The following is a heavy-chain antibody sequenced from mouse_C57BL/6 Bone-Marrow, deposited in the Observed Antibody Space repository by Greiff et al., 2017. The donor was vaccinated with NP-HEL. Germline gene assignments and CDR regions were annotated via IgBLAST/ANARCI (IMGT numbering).Heavy chain of an antibody. CDR2: INPSTGGT. CDR1: GYSFTGYY. Sequence: VQLQQSGPELVKPGASVKISCKASGYSFTGYYMNWVKQSPEKSLEWIGEINPSTGGTTYNQKFKAKATLTVDKSSSTAYMQLKSLTSEDSAVYYCARGDYYGSSYGWYFDVWGTGTTVTVSS. CDR3: ARGDYYGSSYGWYFDV. J-gene: IGHJ1*03. D-gene: IGHD1-1*01. V-gene: IGHV1-42*01.